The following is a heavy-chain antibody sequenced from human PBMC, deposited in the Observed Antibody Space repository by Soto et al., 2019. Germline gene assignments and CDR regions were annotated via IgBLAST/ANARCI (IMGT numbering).Heavy chain of an antibody. CDR3: ARESGGATATLDYYYFYMDV. CDR1: GDTFNDYY. Sequence: QVPLVQSGAEVKKPGASVTVSCRSSGDTFNDYYIHWVRQAPGQGLEWMGWINPNGGVTKYAQKFQGWVTMTRDTSIRTVYMRLSRLRSDDTAVYYCARESGGATATLDYYYFYMDVWGTGTTVTVSS. V-gene: IGHV1-2*04. J-gene: IGHJ6*03. CDR2: INPNGGVT. D-gene: IGHD5-12*01.